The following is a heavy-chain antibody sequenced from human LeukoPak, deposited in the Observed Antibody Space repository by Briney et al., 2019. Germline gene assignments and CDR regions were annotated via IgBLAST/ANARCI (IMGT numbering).Heavy chain of an antibody. CDR1: GGSMTSHF. J-gene: IGHJ4*02. CDR2: IYFSGST. CDR3: AREDPRQDSIFDY. V-gene: IGHV4-59*11. Sequence: SETLSLTCTVSGGSMTSHFWAWIRQPPGKGLEWIGYIYFSGSTNYNPSLKSRVTISVDTSKNQFSLKLSSVTDADTAVYYCAREDPRQDSIFDYWGQGTLVTVSS. D-gene: IGHD3-22*01.